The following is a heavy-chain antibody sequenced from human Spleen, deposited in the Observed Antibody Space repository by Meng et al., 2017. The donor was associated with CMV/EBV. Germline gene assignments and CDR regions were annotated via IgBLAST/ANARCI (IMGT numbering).Heavy chain of an antibody. CDR3: ARGDRFSFGAPYHYGMDV. CDR1: GFTFSPYS. CDR2: ISGRSTYI. J-gene: IGHJ6*02. V-gene: IGHV3-21*01. D-gene: IGHD3-16*01. Sequence: GESLKISCAASGFTFSPYSMNWVRQAPGKGLEWVSSISGRSTYINYADSVEGRFTISRDNAKSSLYLQMNSLRAEDTAVYYCARGDRFSFGAPYHYGMDVWGQGTMVTVSS.